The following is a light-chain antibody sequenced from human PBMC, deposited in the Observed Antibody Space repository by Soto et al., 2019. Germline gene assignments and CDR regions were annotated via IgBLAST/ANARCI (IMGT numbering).Light chain of an antibody. CDR2: EGT. CDR1: SSDIGGHNL. J-gene: IGLJ1*01. Sequence: QSALTQPASVSGSPGQSITISCTGSSSDIGGHNLVSWYQQIPGKAPKLIIYEGTKRPPGIPYRFSGSKSGNTASLAISGLQTEDEADYYCCSHAGGYTFVFGTGTK. CDR3: CSHAGGYTFV. V-gene: IGLV2-23*01.